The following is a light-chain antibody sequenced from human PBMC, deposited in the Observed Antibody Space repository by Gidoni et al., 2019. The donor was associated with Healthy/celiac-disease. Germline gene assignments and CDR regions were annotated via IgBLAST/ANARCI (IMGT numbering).Light chain of an antibody. J-gene: IGLJ3*02. CDR3: CSYAGSSTSWV. CDR2: EGS. V-gene: IGLV2-23*01. Sequence: QSALPQPASVSGSPGQSITISCTGTSSDVGSYNLVSWYKQHPGKAPKLMIYEGSKRPSGVSNRFSGSKSGNTASLTISGLQAEDEADYYCCSYAGSSTSWVFGGGTKLTVL. CDR1: SSDVGSYNL.